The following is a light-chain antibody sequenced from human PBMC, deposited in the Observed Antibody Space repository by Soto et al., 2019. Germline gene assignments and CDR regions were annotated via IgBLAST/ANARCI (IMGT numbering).Light chain of an antibody. CDR2: GAS. CDR3: QHYASSPQP. J-gene: IGKJ1*01. Sequence: VVTMSPCAVSLPPGERATLSCRASQSVSSSYLAWYQQKPGQAPRLLIYGASSRATGIPDRFSGSGSGTDFTLTISRLEPEDFAVYYCQHYASSPQPFGQGTKVDIK. V-gene: IGKV3-20*01. CDR1: QSVSSSY.